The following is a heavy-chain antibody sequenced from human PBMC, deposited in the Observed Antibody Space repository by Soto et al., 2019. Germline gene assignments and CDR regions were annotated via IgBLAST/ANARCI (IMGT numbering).Heavy chain of an antibody. CDR2: IYHSDSSTT. CDR1: GDSISRFY. V-gene: IGHV4-59*01. D-gene: IGHD3-16*01. CDR3: ARGTFDVGPGIFDL. Sequence: QVQLQESGPGLLKPSETLSLTCSVSGDSISRFYWSWIRQHPGKRLEWIGYIYHSDSSTTRYNPSLGSRVTIAVDTSKSQVSLSLNSVTAADTALYYCARGTFDVGPGIFDLWGPGIQVIASS. J-gene: IGHJ4*02.